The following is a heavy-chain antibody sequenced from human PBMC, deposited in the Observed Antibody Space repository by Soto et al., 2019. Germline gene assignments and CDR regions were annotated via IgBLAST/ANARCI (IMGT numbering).Heavy chain of an antibody. CDR1: GFNFRQFT. CDR2: ISSSSTYI. J-gene: IGHJ2*01. Sequence: EVQLVESGGGLVKPGGSQSLSCAASGFNFRQFTMNWVRQAPGKGLEWISSISSSSTYIYYAESVKGRFTISRDNAKSSRYLQMDSLRAEDTAFYYGVRDWEDWYYDVWGRGILVTVSS. V-gene: IGHV3-21*03. D-gene: IGHD1-26*01. CDR3: VRDWEDWYYDV.